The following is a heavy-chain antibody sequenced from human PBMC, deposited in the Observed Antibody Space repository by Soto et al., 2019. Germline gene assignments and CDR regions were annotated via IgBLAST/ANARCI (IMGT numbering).Heavy chain of an antibody. Sequence: VQLVQSGAEVKKPGASVKVSCKASGYTFTSYDINWVRQATGQGLELMGWMNTNSGNTGYAQKFQGRVTMTRNTSISTAYMELSSLTSDDTAVYYCASSTNDYGDRHWGQGTLVTVSS. V-gene: IGHV1-8*01. CDR3: ASSTNDYGDRH. D-gene: IGHD4-17*01. CDR2: MNTNSGNT. J-gene: IGHJ4*02. CDR1: GYTFTSYD.